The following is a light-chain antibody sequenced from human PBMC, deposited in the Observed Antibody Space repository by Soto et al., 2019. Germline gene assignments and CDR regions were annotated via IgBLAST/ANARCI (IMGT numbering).Light chain of an antibody. J-gene: IGKJ1*01. CDR1: QTLANY. Sequence: EVVLTQSPATLSLSPGERATLSCRASQTLANYLAWYQQRPGQAPRLLIYGAFSRATGIPDRFSASGSGTDFTLTISRLEPEDFAVYYCQQYGRSPWTFGQGTKVDI. V-gene: IGKV3-20*01. CDR3: QQYGRSPWT. CDR2: GAF.